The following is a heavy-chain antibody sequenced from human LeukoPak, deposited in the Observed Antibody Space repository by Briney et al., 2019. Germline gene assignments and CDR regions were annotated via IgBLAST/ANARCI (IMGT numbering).Heavy chain of an antibody. J-gene: IGHJ6*04. V-gene: IGHV4-34*01. CDR2: INHSGST. D-gene: IGHD6-6*01. CDR1: GGSFSGYY. CDR3: ARRGSSLLDV. Sequence: SGTLSLTCAVYGGSFSGYYWSWIRQPPGKGLEWIGEINHSGSTNYNPSLKSRVTISVDTSKNQFSLKLSSVTAADTAVYYCARRGSSLLDVWGKGTTVTVSS.